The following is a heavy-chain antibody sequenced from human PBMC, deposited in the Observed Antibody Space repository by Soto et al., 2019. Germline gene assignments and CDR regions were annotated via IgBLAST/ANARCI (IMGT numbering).Heavy chain of an antibody. V-gene: IGHV4-31*03. CDR2: IYYSGST. D-gene: IGHD6-13*01. Sequence: SETLSLTCTVSGGSISSGGYYWSWIRQHPGKGLEWIGYIYYSGSTYYNPSLKSRVTISVDTSKNQFSLKLSSVTAADTAVYYCASESLAAGRIDYWGQGTLVTVSS. CDR3: ASESLAAGRIDY. CDR1: GGSISSGGYY. J-gene: IGHJ4*02.